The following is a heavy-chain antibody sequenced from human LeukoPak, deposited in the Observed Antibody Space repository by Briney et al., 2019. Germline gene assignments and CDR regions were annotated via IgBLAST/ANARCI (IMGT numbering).Heavy chain of an antibody. CDR3: AKGGGISYNPLDP. CDR2: ISPDGYG. CDR1: GFTFYNYG. Sequence: PGGSLRLSCAASGFTFYNYGIHWVRQAPGKGLEWLAVISPDGYGHYADSVKGRFTVSRDNYKNTLFLQMNSLRSDDSAIYYCAKGGGISYNPLDPWGPGTLVTVSS. D-gene: IGHD1-26*01. J-gene: IGHJ5*02. V-gene: IGHV3-30*18.